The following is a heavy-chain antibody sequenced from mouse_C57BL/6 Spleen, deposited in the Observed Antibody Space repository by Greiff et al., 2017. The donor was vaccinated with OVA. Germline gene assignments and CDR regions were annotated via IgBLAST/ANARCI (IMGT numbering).Heavy chain of an antibody. CDR3: ARRGTTGTGDY. CDR1: GYTFTSYW. CDR2: IDPSDSYT. J-gene: IGHJ2*01. V-gene: IGHV1-50*01. Sequence: QVQLQQPGAELVKPGASVKLSCKASGYTFTSYWMQWVKQRPGQGLEWIGEIDPSDSYTNYNQKFTGKATLTVDTSSSTAYMQLSSLTSEDYAVNYCARRGTTGTGDYWGQGTTLTVSS. D-gene: IGHD4-1*01.